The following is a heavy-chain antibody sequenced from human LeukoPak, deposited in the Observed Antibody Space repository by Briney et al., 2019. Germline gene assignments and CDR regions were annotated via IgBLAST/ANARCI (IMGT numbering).Heavy chain of an antibody. J-gene: IGHJ3*02. D-gene: IGHD4-17*01. CDR2: FNHSETT. CDR3: ARVTRALRTVTKPPRSNAFDI. V-gene: IGHV4-34*01. Sequence: SETLSLTCAVYGGSSSGYYWSWIRQPPGKGLKGMGEFNHSETTNYNPSLKSRVTISVDTSKNQFSLKLSSVTAADTAVYYCARVTRALRTVTKPPRSNAFDIWGQGTMVTVSS. CDR1: GGSSSGYY.